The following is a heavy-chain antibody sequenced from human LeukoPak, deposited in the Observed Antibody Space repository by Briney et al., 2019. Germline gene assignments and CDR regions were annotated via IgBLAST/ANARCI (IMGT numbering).Heavy chain of an antibody. CDR2: ISDSGNTI. V-gene: IGHV3-48*03. J-gene: IGHJ5*02. CDR1: GFTFSSYE. D-gene: IGHD3-3*02. CDR3: ARDKENTFSNNWFDP. Sequence: GGSLRLSCAASGFTFSSYEMNWVRQAPGKGPEWVSYISDSGNTIYYADSVKGRFSISRDKAKNSLYLQMNSLRVEDTALYYCARDKENTFSNNWFDPWGQGTLVTVSS.